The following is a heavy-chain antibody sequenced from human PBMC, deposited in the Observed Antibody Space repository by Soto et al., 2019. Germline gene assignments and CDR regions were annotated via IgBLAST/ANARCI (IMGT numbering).Heavy chain of an antibody. CDR3: ARSLGSAAGWSFDV. J-gene: IGHJ4*02. D-gene: IGHD3-16*01. Sequence: QVQLQESGPGLVTPSETLSLTCTVSGASMSDYFWTWIRLPAGKRLEWIGRKSISGSTDYNPSLKGRASMSVDTSKNQFSLRLISVTAADTALYYCARSLGSAAGWSFDVWGQGILVTVSS. CDR1: GASMSDYF. CDR2: KSISGST. V-gene: IGHV4-4*07.